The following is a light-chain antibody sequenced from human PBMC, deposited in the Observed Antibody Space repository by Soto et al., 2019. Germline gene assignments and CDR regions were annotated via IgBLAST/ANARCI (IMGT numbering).Light chain of an antibody. J-gene: IGKJ4*01. Sequence: DIVMTQSPDSLAVSLGERATINCKSSQTVLYSSNNKNYLAWYQQKPGQPPKLLIYWASTRESGVPDRFSGSGSETDFTLTISRLQAEDVAVYYCQNYYIAPRTFGGGTKVEIK. CDR2: WAS. V-gene: IGKV4-1*01. CDR1: QTVLYSSNNKNY. CDR3: QNYYIAPRT.